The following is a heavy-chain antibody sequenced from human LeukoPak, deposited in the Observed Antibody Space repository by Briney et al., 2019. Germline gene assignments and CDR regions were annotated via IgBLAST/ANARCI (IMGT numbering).Heavy chain of an antibody. V-gene: IGHV3-30*18. CDR2: ISYDGSNK. J-gene: IGHJ6*02. Sequence: GRSLRLSCAASGFTFSSYGMHWVRQAPGKGLEWVAVISYDGSNKYYADSVKGRFTISRDNSKNTLYLQMNSLRAEDTAVYYCAKARVAAAGENYYYYGMDVWGQGTTVTVS. CDR1: GFTFSSYG. CDR3: AKARVAAAGENYYYYGMDV. D-gene: IGHD6-13*01.